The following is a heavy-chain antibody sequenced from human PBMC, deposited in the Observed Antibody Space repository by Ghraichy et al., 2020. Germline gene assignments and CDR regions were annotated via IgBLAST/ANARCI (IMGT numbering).Heavy chain of an antibody. D-gene: IGHD6-13*01. CDR1: GFTFSTYW. CDR3: ARDSRDRPAVGTFDY. V-gene: IGHV3-7*03. CDR2: IKGDGTER. Sequence: ETLSLTCEASGFTFSTYWVTWVRQAPGRGLEWLANIKGDGTERYYADSLKGRFTISRDNAKSSLFLQMDSLRAEDTAVYYCARDSRDRPAVGTFDYWGQGTLVTVSS. J-gene: IGHJ4*02.